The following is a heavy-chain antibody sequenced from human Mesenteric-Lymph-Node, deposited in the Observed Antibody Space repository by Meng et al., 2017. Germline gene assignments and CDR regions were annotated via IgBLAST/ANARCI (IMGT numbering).Heavy chain of an antibody. CDR3: ARGGGCSSSSCDLDY. Sequence: QVKLKQWGAGLLKPSETLSLPCAVYGGSFSGYYWSWIRQPPGKGLEWIGEINHSGSTNYNPSLKSRVTISVDTSKNQFSLKLSSVTAADTAMYYCARGGGCSSSSCDLDYWGQGILVTVSS. V-gene: IGHV4-34*01. CDR2: INHSGST. J-gene: IGHJ4*02. D-gene: IGHD2-2*01. CDR1: GGSFSGYY.